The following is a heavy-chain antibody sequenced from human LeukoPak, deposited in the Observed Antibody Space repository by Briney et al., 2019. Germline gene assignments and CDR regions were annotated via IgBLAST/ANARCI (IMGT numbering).Heavy chain of an antibody. Sequence: ASVKVSCEASGYTFTTYGIGWVRQAPGQGLEGMGWISGYNGNTNYAQKFQGRVTMTTDTSTSTAYVELRSLRSDDTAVYYCARTSHESVLYWSDPWGQGTLVNVSS. CDR1: GYTFTTYG. CDR2: ISGYNGNT. CDR3: ARTSHESVLYWSDP. J-gene: IGHJ5*02. D-gene: IGHD3-16*01. V-gene: IGHV1-18*01.